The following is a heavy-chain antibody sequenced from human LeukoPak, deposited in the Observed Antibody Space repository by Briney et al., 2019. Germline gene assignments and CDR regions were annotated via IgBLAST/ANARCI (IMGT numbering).Heavy chain of an antibody. D-gene: IGHD6-19*01. CDR3: AREIGSSGGA. J-gene: IGHJ5*02. Sequence: GGSLRLSCVASGFTFSSYWMTWVRQAPGKGLEWVANIKTDGSLIYYVDSVKGRFTISRDNAKNSPYLQMNSLRAEDTAVYYCAREIGSSGGAWGQGTLVTVSS. CDR1: GFTFSSYW. V-gene: IGHV3-7*01. CDR2: IKTDGSLI.